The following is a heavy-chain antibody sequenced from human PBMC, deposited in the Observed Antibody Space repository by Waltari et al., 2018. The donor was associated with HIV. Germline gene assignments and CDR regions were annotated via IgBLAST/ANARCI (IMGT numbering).Heavy chain of an antibody. J-gene: IGHJ6*02. CDR3: ARHGLYYFDSRKPDMGYHYGIDV. V-gene: IGHV5-51*01. D-gene: IGHD3-22*01. CDR1: GYSFSNYW. CDR2: IYPRESDI. Sequence: EVQLVQSGAEVKKPGESLKISCMGSGYSFSNYWIGWVRQTPGEGLEGMGIIYPRESDIKSNPSLQGQVTISADKSINTAYLQWSRLKASDTAVYYCARHGLYYFDSRKPDMGYHYGIDVWGQGTTVTVSS.